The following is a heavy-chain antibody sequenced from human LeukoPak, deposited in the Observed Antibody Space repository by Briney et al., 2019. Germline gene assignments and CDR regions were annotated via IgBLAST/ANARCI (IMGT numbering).Heavy chain of an antibody. CDR3: ARGSGTYLT. CDR2: ISGSSTYI. V-gene: IGHV3-21*01. D-gene: IGHD3-10*01. J-gene: IGHJ5*02. CDR1: GFTFTTYN. Sequence: NSGGSLRLSCAASGFTFTTYNMNWVRQAPGKGLEWVSSISGSSTYIYYADSVKGRFTISRDNAKNSLYLQMNSLRAEDTAVYYCARGSGTYLTWGQGTLVTVSS.